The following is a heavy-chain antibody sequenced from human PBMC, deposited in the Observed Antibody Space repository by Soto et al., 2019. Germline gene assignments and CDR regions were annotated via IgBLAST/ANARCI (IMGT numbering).Heavy chain of an antibody. CDR3: ARGLSSGYDSYYFDN. Sequence: PSLTLPLTGSASGYLISSGYYWGWLRQTPGKGLEWLGSIDYSGRTYYNPSLKSRVSTSVDLSKNQFSLNLRSVTAAATAVYFFARGLSSGYDSYYFDNWGQGTLVAVSS. CDR2: IDYSGRT. J-gene: IGHJ4*02. V-gene: IGHV4-38-2*02. CDR1: GYLISSGYY. D-gene: IGHD3-22*01.